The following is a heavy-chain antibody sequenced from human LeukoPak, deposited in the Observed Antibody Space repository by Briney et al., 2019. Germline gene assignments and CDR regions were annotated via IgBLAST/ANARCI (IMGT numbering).Heavy chain of an antibody. D-gene: IGHD6-6*01. CDR2: ISDSGGST. J-gene: IGHJ4*02. CDR1: GFTFSNYA. V-gene: IGHV3-23*01. Sequence: GGSLRLSCAASGFTFSNYAMSWVRQAPGKGLEWVPAISDSGGSTYYADSVKGRLTISRDNAKNSLYLQMNSLKASDTAMYYCARHSEYSSSSVIDYWGQGTLVTVSS. CDR3: ARHSEYSSSSVIDY.